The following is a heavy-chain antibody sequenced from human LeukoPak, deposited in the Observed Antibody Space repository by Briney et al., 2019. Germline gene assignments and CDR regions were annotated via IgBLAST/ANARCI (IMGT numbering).Heavy chain of an antibody. V-gene: IGHV3-30*18. CDR3: AKDQCSSTSCYGELDY. D-gene: IGHD2-2*01. J-gene: IGHJ4*02. Sequence: GRSLRLACAAAGLTLTSNGMHWVRQAAGKGMEWVAVISYVGSNKYYAASVKGRLINSRVNSTTTQSLQMTSLRAEDTAVYYCAKDQCSSTSCYGELDYWGQGTLVTVSS. CDR1: GLTLTSNG. CDR2: ISYVGSNK.